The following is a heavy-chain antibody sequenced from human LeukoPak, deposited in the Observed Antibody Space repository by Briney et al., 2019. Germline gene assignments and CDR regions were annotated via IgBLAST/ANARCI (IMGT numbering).Heavy chain of an antibody. V-gene: IGHV3-30*02. CDR1: GFTFSSYG. Sequence: GGSLRLSCAASGFTFSSYGVHWVRQAPGKGLEWVAFIRYDGSNKYYADSVKGRFTISRDNSKNTLYLQMNSLRAEDTAVYYCAKSGHDYSNYDIYYYYYMDVWGKGTTVTISS. CDR3: AKSGHDYSNYDIYYYYYMDV. J-gene: IGHJ6*03. CDR2: IRYDGSNK. D-gene: IGHD4-11*01.